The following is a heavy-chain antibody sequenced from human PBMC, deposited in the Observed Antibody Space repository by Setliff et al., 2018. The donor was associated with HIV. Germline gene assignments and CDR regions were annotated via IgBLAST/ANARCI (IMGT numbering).Heavy chain of an antibody. V-gene: IGHV4-38-2*02. CDR1: GYSISSGYY. D-gene: IGHD3-10*01. Sequence: ETLSPPCTVSGYSISSGYYWGWIRQPPGKGLEWIGSLYHSGSTYYNPSLKSRVTISVDTSKNQFSLKLSSVTAADTAVYYCARDPYGITTRDWYFDLWGRGTQVTVSS. J-gene: IGHJ2*01. CDR2: LYHSGST. CDR3: ARDPYGITTRDWYFDL.